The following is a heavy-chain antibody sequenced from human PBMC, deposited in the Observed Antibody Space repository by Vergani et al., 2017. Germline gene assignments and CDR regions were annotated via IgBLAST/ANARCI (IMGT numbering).Heavy chain of an antibody. J-gene: IGHJ2*01. D-gene: IGHD2-2*01. CDR1: GFALNRHA. V-gene: IGHV3-30-3*01. CDR2: ISFDGTNE. Sequence: QVQLVESGGGVVQPGTSLRLSCVVSGFALNRHAMYWVRQAPGKGLEWVVGISFDGTNEYYPDLVKGRFTISRDIAKNTLYLQMNSLRAEDTAVYYCARALGYCSSTSCYDWYFDLWGRGTLVTVSS. CDR3: ARALGYCSSTSCYDWYFDL.